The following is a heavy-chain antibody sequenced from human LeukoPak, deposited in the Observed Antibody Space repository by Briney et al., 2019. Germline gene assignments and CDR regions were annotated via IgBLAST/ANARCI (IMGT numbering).Heavy chain of an antibody. CDR1: GFSSSSYA. CDR2: ISYDGNDK. V-gene: IGHV3-30*04. D-gene: IGHD6-19*01. Sequence: GRSLRLSCAASGFSSSSYAMHWVRQAPGKGLEWVAFISYDGNDKYYADSVKGRFTISRDNSKKTLSVQMNSLRVEDTALYYCAREGKYTSTWPVDHWGQGTLVTVSS. J-gene: IGHJ4*02. CDR3: AREGKYTSTWPVDH.